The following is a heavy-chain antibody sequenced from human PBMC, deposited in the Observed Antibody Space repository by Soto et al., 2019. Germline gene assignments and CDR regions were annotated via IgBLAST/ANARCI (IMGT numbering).Heavy chain of an antibody. D-gene: IGHD1-26*01. V-gene: IGHV3-30-3*01. CDR2: ISYDGSNK. CDR3: ARDLVGTILDRLDY. Sequence: QVQLVESGGGVVQPGRSLRLSCAASGFTFTSYAMHWVRQAPGKGLEWVAVISYDGSNKYYADSVKGRFTISRDNSKNTLYLQMNSLSAEDTAVYYCARDLVGTILDRLDYWGQGTLVTVSS. J-gene: IGHJ4*02. CDR1: GFTFTSYA.